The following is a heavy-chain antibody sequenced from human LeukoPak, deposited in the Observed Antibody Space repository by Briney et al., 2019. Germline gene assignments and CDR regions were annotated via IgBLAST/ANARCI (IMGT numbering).Heavy chain of an antibody. CDR1: GDSISNYY. J-gene: IGHJ2*01. CDR2: IHSSGST. Sequence: NPSETLSLTCTVSGDSISNYYWSWFRQPAGKGLEWIGRIHSSGSTNYNPSLKSRVTMSVDTSKNHFSLNLSSVTAADAAVYYCATTLFGGRGWYFNFWAVAPWSLFPQ. D-gene: IGHD3-3*01. V-gene: IGHV4-4*07. CDR3: ATTLFGGRGWYFNF.